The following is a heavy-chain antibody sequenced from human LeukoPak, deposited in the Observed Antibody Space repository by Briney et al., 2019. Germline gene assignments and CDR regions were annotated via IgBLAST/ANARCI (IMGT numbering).Heavy chain of an antibody. J-gene: IGHJ4*02. CDR1: GGSFSGYY. Sequence: PSETLSLTCAVYGGSFSGYYWSWIRQPPGKXLEWIGEINHSGSTNYNPSLKSRVTISVDTSKNQFSLKLSSVTAADTAVYYCARGSNYDYVWGSYRYGYWGQGTLVTVSS. CDR2: INHSGST. D-gene: IGHD3-16*02. CDR3: ARGSNYDYVWGSYRYGY. V-gene: IGHV4-34*01.